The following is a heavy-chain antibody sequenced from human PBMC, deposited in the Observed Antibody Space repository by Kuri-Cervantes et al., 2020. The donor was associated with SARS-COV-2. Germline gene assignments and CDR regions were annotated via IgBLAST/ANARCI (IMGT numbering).Heavy chain of an antibody. D-gene: IGHD3-16*01. Sequence: GGSLRLSCAASGFTFSSYSMNWVRQAPGKGLEWVSYISSSSSTIYYADSVKGRFTISRDNAKNSLYLQTNSLRAEDTAVYYCARVNFMGGPSIGYWGQGTLVTVSS. CDR2: ISSSSSTI. CDR1: GFTFSSYS. CDR3: ARVNFMGGPSIGY. J-gene: IGHJ4*02. V-gene: IGHV3-48*04.